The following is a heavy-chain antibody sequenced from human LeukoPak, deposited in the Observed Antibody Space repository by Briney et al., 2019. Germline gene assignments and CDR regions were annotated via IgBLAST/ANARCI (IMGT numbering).Heavy chain of an antibody. J-gene: IGHJ5*02. CDR2: MSPNSGNT. D-gene: IGHD4-23*01. CDR1: GYTFTTYD. V-gene: IGHV1-8*01. CDR3: ARGPNKSDGGNSGSAWFDP. Sequence: ASVKVSCKASGYTFTTYDINWVRQATGQGLEWMGWMSPNSGNTGYAQKFQGRVTMTRNTSISTAYMELRSLRSEDTAVYYCARGPNKSDGGNSGSAWFDPWGQGTLVTVSS.